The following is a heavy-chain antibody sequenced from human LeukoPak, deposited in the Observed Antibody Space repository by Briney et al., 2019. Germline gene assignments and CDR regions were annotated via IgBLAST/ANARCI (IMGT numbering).Heavy chain of an antibody. CDR2: ISSSGSTI. V-gene: IGHV3-11*01. J-gene: IGHJ4*02. CDR1: GFTFSTYW. CDR3: ATVVPGQTTDY. Sequence: PGGSLRLSCAAAGFTFSTYWMSWVRQAPGKGLEWVSYISSSGSTIYYADSVKGRFTISRDNAKNSLYLQMNSLRAEDTAVYYCATVVPGQTTDYWRQGTLVTVSS. D-gene: IGHD1-14*01.